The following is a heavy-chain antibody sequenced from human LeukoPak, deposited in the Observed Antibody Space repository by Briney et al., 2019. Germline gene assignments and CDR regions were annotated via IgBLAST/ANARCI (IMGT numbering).Heavy chain of an antibody. CDR3: ASSYCSGGRCAGAFDI. CDR2: ISPDGSTT. J-gene: IGHJ3*02. V-gene: IGHV3-74*03. Sequence: GGSLRLSCAASGFTFSRYWMHWVRQAPGKGLMWVSRISPDGSTTLYADSVKGRFTISRDSAKNPLYLQMNSLRAEDTAVYYCASSYCSGGRCAGAFDIWGQGTMVTVSS. CDR1: GFTFSRYW. D-gene: IGHD2-15*01.